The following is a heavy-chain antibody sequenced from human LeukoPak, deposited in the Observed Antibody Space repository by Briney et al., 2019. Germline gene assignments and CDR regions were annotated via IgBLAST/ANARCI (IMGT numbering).Heavy chain of an antibody. D-gene: IGHD6-19*01. V-gene: IGHV4-39*07. CDR1: GGSISSGGYF. J-gene: IGHJ6*02. CDR3: ARGPQWLQSYYYGMDV. Sequence: PSETLSLTCTVSGGSISSGGYFWSWIRQPPGKGLEWIGEINHSGSTNYNPSLKSRVTISVDTSKNQFSLKLSSVTAADTAVYYCARGPQWLQSYYYGMDVWGQGTTVTVSS. CDR2: INHSGST.